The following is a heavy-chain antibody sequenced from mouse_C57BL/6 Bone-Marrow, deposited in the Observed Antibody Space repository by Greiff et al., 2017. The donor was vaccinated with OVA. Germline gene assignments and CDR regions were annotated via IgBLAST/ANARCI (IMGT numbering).Heavy chain of an antibody. CDR2: ISDGGSYT. D-gene: IGHD2-14*01. Sequence: EVKLMESGGGLVKPGGSLKLSCAASGFTFSSYAMSWVRQTPEKRLEWVATISDGGSYTYYPDNVKGRFTISRDNAKNNLYLQMSHLKSEDTAMYYCARAHRYFDYWGQGTTLTVSS. V-gene: IGHV5-4*03. CDR3: ARAHRYFDY. J-gene: IGHJ2*01. CDR1: GFTFSSYA.